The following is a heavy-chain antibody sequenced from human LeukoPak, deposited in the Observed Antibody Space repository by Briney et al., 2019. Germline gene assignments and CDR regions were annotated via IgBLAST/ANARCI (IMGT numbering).Heavy chain of an antibody. Sequence: SESLSLTCTVSGGSISSGGYYWSWIRQHPGKGLEWIGYIYYSGSTYYNPSLKSRVTISVDTSKNQFSLKLSSVTAADTAVYYCARAGIAAAGGDYWGQGTLVTVSS. V-gene: IGHV4-31*03. CDR3: ARAGIAAAGGDY. CDR2: IYYSGST. J-gene: IGHJ4*02. D-gene: IGHD6-13*01. CDR1: GGSISSGGYY.